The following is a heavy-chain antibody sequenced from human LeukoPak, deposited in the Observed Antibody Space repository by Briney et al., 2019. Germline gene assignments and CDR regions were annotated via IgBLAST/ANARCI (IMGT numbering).Heavy chain of an antibody. CDR3: ARSSSPRLHFDY. Sequence: SVKVSCKASGGTFSSYAISWVRQAPGQGLEWMGGIIPIFGTAYYAQKFQGRVTITADEFTSTAYMELSSLRSEDTAVYYCARSSSPRLHFDYWGQGTLVTVSS. J-gene: IGHJ4*02. CDR2: IIPIFGTA. D-gene: IGHD2-15*01. CDR1: GGTFSSYA. V-gene: IGHV1-69*13.